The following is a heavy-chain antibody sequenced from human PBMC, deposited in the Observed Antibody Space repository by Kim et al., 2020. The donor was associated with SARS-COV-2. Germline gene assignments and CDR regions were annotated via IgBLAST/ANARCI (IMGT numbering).Heavy chain of an antibody. J-gene: IGHJ5*02. V-gene: IGHV3-30*02. Sequence: YTEPVEGRFAISRDNSKNTRYLQMNSLRAEDTAVYYCAKHHDYGDSNWFDPWGQGTLVTVSS. D-gene: IGHD4-17*01. CDR3: AKHHDYGDSNWFDP.